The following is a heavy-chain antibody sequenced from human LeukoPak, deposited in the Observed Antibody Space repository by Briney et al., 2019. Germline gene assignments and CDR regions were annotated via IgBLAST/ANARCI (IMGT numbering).Heavy chain of an antibody. CDR2: IIPILGIE. Sequence: SVKVSCKASLGTSSSYAISWVRPAPGQGLWWMGRIIPILGIENYAQKFQGRVTITADNSTSTAYMELSSLRSEDTAVYYCARTGHPLSSVLRYFDVPTYNWFDPWGQGTLVTVSS. J-gene: IGHJ5*02. CDR1: LGTSSSYA. D-gene: IGHD3-9*01. CDR3: ARTGHPLSSVLRYFDVPTYNWFDP. V-gene: IGHV1-69*04.